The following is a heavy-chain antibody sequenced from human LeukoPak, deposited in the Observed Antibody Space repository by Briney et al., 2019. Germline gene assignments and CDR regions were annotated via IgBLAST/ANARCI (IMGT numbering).Heavy chain of an antibody. V-gene: IGHV4-59*01. CDR2: IYYSGST. CDR1: GGSISSYY. D-gene: IGHD6-19*01. Sequence: PSETLSLTCTVSGGSISSYYWSWIRQPPGKGLEWIGYIYYSGSTNYNPSLKSRVTISVDTSKNQFSLKLSSVTAADTAVYYCARDVCGSGCFDYWGQGTLVTVSS. CDR3: ARDVCGSGCFDY. J-gene: IGHJ4*02.